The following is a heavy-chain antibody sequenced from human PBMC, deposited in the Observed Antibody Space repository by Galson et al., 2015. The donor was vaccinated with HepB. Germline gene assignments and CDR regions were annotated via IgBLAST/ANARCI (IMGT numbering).Heavy chain of an antibody. V-gene: IGHV1-18*04. CDR3: ARDLGEIAVAAIFFDF. CDR2: ISAYNGNK. CDR1: GYTFTDFG. D-gene: IGHD6-19*01. J-gene: IGHJ4*02. Sequence: SVKVSCKASGYTFTDFGISWVRQAPGQGLEWLGWISAYNGNKNYAQKLQGRVTMTTDTSTSTAYMELRSLRSDDTAVYYCARDLGEIAVAAIFFDFWGQGTRVTVSS.